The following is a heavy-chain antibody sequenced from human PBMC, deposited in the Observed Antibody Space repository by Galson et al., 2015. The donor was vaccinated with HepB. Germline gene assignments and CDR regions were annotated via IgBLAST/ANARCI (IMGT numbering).Heavy chain of an antibody. J-gene: IGHJ5*02. CDR1: GFTFSSYA. CDR3: AKDRPLRVVTAKGWFDP. V-gene: IGHV3-23*01. D-gene: IGHD2-15*01. Sequence: SLRLSCAASGFTFSSYAMSWVRQAPGKGLEWVSAISGSGGSTYYADSVKGRFTISRDNSKNTLYLQMNSLRAEDTAVYYCAKDRPLRVVTAKGWFDPWGQGTLVTVSS. CDR2: ISGSGGST.